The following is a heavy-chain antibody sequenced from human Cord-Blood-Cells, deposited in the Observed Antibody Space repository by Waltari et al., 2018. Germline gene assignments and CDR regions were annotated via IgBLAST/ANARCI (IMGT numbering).Heavy chain of an antibody. CDR1: GGSFSGYY. Sequence: QVQLQQWGAGLLKPSETLSPTCAVYGGSFSGYYWSLFRQPPGTGLEWIGEINHSGSTNYNPSLKSRVTISVDTSKNQFSLKLSSVTAADTAVYYCARATLYSSSSVWGQGTLVTVSS. J-gene: IGHJ4*02. CDR3: ARATLYSSSSV. V-gene: IGHV4-34*01. D-gene: IGHD6-6*01. CDR2: INHSGST.